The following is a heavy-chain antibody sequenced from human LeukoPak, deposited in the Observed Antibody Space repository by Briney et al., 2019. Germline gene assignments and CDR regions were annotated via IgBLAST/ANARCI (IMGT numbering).Heavy chain of an antibody. J-gene: IGHJ4*02. V-gene: IGHV3-23*01. CDR3: AKDRTLCSSASCYENGHDY. CDR2: ISGSGETT. Sequence: GGSLRLSCAASGFTFSTYGMSCVRQAPGKGLEWVSAISGSGETTYYADSVKGRFIISRDNSKNTLYLQMSSLRDEDTAVYYCAKDRTLCSSASCYENGHDYWGQGTLVTVSS. CDR1: GFTFSTYG. D-gene: IGHD2-2*01.